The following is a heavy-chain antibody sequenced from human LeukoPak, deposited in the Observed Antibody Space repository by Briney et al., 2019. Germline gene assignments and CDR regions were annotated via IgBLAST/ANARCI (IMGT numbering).Heavy chain of an antibody. Sequence: GGSLRLSCAASGYTFTSYYMHWVRQAPGQGLEWMGIINPSGGSTSYAQKFQGRVTMTRDMSTSTVYMELSSLRSEDTAVYYCARDQAGPPGIAVAGTEFDPWGQGTLVTVSS. CDR3: ARDQAGPPGIAVAGTEFDP. CDR1: GYTFTSYY. CDR2: INPSGGST. J-gene: IGHJ5*02. D-gene: IGHD6-19*01. V-gene: IGHV1-46*01.